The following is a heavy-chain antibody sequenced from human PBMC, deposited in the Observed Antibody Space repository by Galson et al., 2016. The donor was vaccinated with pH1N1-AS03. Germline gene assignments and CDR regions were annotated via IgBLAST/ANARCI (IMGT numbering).Heavy chain of an antibody. D-gene: IGHD3-22*01. CDR2: ISGSGGST. V-gene: IGHV3-23*01. J-gene: IGHJ3*01. CDR3: AKKFYYDSSGHHLDVADV. CDR1: GFTFSYYA. Sequence: SLRLSCAASGFTFSYYAMTWVRQAPGKGLEWVSSISGSGGSTNSADSVRDRFSISRDNSKNTLFLQMNRLRADDTAVYYCAKKFYYDSSGHHLDVADVWGQGTAVTVSS.